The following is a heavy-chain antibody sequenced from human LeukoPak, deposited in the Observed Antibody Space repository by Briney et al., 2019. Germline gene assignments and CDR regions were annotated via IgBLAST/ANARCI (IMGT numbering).Heavy chain of an antibody. Sequence: SETLSLTCAVSGRFFSGYYWNWIRQPPGEGLEWSGEIKHSGSTNYNPSLKSRVTISVDTSKYQFSLKLSSVTAADTAVYYCARSLYDFWSGLYYYWGQGTLVTVSS. J-gene: IGHJ4*02. D-gene: IGHD3-3*01. CDR2: IKHSGST. CDR1: GRFFSGYY. V-gene: IGHV4-34*01. CDR3: ARSLYDFWSGLYYY.